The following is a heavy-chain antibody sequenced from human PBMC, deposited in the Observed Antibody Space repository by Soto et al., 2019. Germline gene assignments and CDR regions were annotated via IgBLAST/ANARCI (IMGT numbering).Heavy chain of an antibody. Sequence: QVQLQQWGAGLLQSSETLSLTCAVYGGSFSDYWWTWIRQPPGKGREWIGEINHSGSTSYNPSVKSRVTISMDTCRKQFSLRLSSVTAADTAVYYCATRVTRYYYMDVWGKGTPVTVSS. V-gene: IGHV4-34*01. CDR2: INHSGST. J-gene: IGHJ6*03. CDR1: GGSFSDYW. D-gene: IGHD3-16*01. CDR3: ATRVTRYYYMDV.